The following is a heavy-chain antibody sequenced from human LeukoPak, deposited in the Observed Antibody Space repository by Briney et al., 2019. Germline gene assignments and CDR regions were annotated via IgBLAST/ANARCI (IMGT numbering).Heavy chain of an antibody. CDR2: IIPIFGTA. J-gene: IGHJ6*02. D-gene: IGHD2-2*01. V-gene: IGHV1-69*13. Sequence: SVKVSCKASGGTFSSYAISWVRQAPGQGLEWMGGIIPIFGTANYAQKFQGRVTITADESTSTAYMELSSLRSEDTAVYYCARSLPRIVVVPAASPIYYYGMDVWGQGTTVTVSS. CDR3: ARSLPRIVVVPAASPIYYYGMDV. CDR1: GGTFSSYA.